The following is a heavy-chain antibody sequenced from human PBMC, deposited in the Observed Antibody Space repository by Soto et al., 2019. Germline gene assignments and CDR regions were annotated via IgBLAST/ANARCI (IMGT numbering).Heavy chain of an antibody. CDR3: ARASVV. CDR2: TYSGGST. J-gene: IGHJ6*04. Sequence: HLVESGGGLVQPGGSLRLSCVASGFSVSSNYMSWVRRAPGKGLEWVSLTYSGGSTYYTDSVKGRFTVSRHDSENTLYLQMNNLRVEDTAVYYCARASVVLGKGTTVTVSA. CDR1: GFSVSSNY. V-gene: IGHV3-53*04.